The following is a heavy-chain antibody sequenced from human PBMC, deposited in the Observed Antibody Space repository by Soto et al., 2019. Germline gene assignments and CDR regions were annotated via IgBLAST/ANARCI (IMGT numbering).Heavy chain of an antibody. V-gene: IGHV4-34*01. Sequence: PSETLSLTCAVYGGSFSGYYWSWIRQPPGKGLEWIGEINHSGSTNYNPSLKSRVTISVDTSKNQFSLKLSSVTAADTAVYYCARVPYDSSGYYFFGRRAIDYWGQGTLVTVS. J-gene: IGHJ4*02. CDR1: GGSFSGYY. CDR2: INHSGST. D-gene: IGHD3-22*01. CDR3: ARVPYDSSGYYFFGRRAIDY.